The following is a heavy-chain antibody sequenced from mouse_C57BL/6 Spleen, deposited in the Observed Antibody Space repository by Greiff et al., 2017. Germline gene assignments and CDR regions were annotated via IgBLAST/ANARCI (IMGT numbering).Heavy chain of an antibody. D-gene: IGHD1-1*01. CDR2: ISSGSSTI. CDR3: ARRNYYYGSHWYFDV. V-gene: IGHV5-17*01. Sequence: EVQVVESGGGLVKPGGSLKLSCAASGFTFSDYGMHWVRQAPEKGLEWVAYISSGSSTIYYADTVKGRFTISRDNAKNTLFLQMTSLRSEDTAMYYCARRNYYYGSHWYFDVWGTGTTVTVSS. CDR1: GFTFSDYG. J-gene: IGHJ1*03.